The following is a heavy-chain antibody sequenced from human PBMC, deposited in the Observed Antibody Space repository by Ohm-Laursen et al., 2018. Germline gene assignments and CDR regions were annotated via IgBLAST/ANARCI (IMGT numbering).Heavy chain of an antibody. CDR1: GGSISSYY. V-gene: IGHV4-4*07. J-gene: IGHJ6*02. Sequence: SDTLSLTCTVSGGSISSYYWSWIRQPAGKGLEWIGRIYTSGSTNYNPSLKSRVTMSVDTSKNQFSLKLSSVTAADTAVYYCARVGIVATGYYGMDVWGQGTTVTVSS. CDR2: IYTSGST. CDR3: ARVGIVATGYYGMDV. D-gene: IGHD5-12*01.